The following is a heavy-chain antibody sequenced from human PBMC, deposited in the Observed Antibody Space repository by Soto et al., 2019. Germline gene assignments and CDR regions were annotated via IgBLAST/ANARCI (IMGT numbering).Heavy chain of an antibody. CDR1: GGTFSSYA. CDR2: IIPIFGTA. J-gene: IGHJ6*02. D-gene: IGHD3-22*01. Sequence: SVKVSCKASGGTFSSYAISWVRQAPGQGLEWMGGIIPIFGTANYAQKFQGGVTITADESTSTAYMELSSLRSEDTAVYYCARVPLDSSGYYYDYYYYYGMDVWGQGTTVTVSS. CDR3: ARVPLDSSGYYYDYYYYYGMDV. V-gene: IGHV1-69*13.